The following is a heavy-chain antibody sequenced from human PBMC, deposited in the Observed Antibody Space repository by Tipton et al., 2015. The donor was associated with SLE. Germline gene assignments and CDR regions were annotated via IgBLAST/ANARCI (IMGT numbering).Heavy chain of an antibody. CDR2: ITDTGVST. V-gene: IGHV3-23*01. Sequence: GSLRLSCAASGFTFSIYGMNWVRQVPGKGLEWVSTITDTGVSTYYADSVKGRFTISRDNSKNSLFLQMDSLRVEDTALYYCAKDDSSDWPDAFDIWGQGTMVTVS. D-gene: IGHD3-9*01. J-gene: IGHJ3*02. CDR3: AKDDSSDWPDAFDI. CDR1: GFTFSIYG.